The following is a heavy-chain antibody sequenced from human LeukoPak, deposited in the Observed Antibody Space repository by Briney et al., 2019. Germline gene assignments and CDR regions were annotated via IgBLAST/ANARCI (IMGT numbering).Heavy chain of an antibody. D-gene: IGHD4-17*01. J-gene: IGHJ4*02. CDR1: GFTFSSYG. Sequence: GGSLRLSCAASGFTFSSYGMHWVRQAPGKGLEWVAFIRYDGSNKYYADSVKGRFTISRDNSKNTLYLQMDSLRAEDTAVYYCAKEIWPTVTTPGWTYFDYWGQGALVTVSS. V-gene: IGHV3-30*02. CDR3: AKEIWPTVTTPGWTYFDY. CDR2: IRYDGSNK.